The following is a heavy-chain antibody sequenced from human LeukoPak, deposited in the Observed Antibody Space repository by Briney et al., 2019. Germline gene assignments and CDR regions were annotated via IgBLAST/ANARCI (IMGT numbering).Heavy chain of an antibody. D-gene: IGHD3-16*01. V-gene: IGHV1-2*02. CDR1: GYTFTGYY. CDR2: INPNSGGT. J-gene: IGHJ4*01. CDR3: ARTSVGGMYYFDY. Sequence: ASVKVSCKASGYTFTGYYMHWVRQAPGQGLDWMGWINPNSGGTDYAQKFQGRVTMTRDTSTSTAYMELSRLRSDDTAVYYCARTSVGGMYYFDYWGHGALVTVSS.